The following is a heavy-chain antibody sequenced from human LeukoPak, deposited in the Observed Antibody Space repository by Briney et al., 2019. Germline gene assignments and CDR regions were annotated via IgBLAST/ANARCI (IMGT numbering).Heavy chain of an antibody. CDR2: INPNSGGT. V-gene: IGHV1-2*02. D-gene: IGHD3-22*01. CDR1: GYTFTGYY. Sequence: ASVKVSCKASGYTFTGYYMHWVRPAPGQGLEWMGWINPNSGGTNYAQKFQGRVTMTRDTSISTAYMELSRLRSDDTAVYYCARDLDPLFYDSSGYLGYWGQGTLVTVSS. CDR3: ARDLDPLFYDSSGYLGY. J-gene: IGHJ4*02.